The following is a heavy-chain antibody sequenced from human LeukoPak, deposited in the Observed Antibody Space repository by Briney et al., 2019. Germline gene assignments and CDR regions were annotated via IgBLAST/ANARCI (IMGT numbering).Heavy chain of an antibody. CDR1: GFPFSNYA. V-gene: IGHV3-7*03. Sequence: GGSLRLSCAASGFPFSNYAMTWVRQAPGKGLEWVANVNRDGSETYYLDSVKGRFTISKDNAKNSLYLQMNSLRAEDTALYHCARNNGMDVWGQGTTVIVSS. J-gene: IGHJ6*02. CDR2: VNRDGSET. CDR3: ARNNGMDV.